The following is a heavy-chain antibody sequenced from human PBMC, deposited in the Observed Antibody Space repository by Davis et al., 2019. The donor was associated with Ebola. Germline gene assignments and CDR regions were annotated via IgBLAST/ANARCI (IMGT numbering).Heavy chain of an antibody. CDR2: ISHDGYNK. CDR3: VTTGFDY. J-gene: IGHJ4*02. Sequence: PGGSLRLSCAASGFTFSSYAFHWVRQAPGKGLEWVAVISHDGYNKYYADSVKGRFTISRDNSKNTLYLQMNSLRAEDTAVYYPVTTGFDYWGQGTLVTVSS. D-gene: IGHD4-17*01. CDR1: GFTFSSYA. V-gene: IGHV3-30*04.